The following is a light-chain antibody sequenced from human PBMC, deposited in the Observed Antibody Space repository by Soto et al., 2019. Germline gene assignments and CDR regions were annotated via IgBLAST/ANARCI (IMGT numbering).Light chain of an antibody. CDR2: EVS. V-gene: IGLV2-14*01. J-gene: IGLJ1*01. CDR1: SIDIAPYNY. Sequence: QYVVTHPASVCGSPGHSLTISCTGTSIDIAPYNYVSWYQQHPGKAPKLIIYEVSYRPSGISNRFSGSKSGNTASLTISGLQAEEEADYYCSSYTSSNNYVFGTGTKVTXL. CDR3: SSYTSSNNYV.